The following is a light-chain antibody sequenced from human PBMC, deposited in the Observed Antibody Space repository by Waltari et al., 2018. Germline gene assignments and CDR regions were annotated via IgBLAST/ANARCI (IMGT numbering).Light chain of an antibody. CDR2: GAS. Sequence: EIVLTQSPGTPSLSPGARATLSCRASQTVRTTYLAWYQQKPGQAPTLLIHGASSRATGIPDRFSGSGSGTDFSLTISSLEPEDFAVYYCQQYDISPLTFGGGTKVEIK. CDR3: QQYDISPLT. CDR1: QTVRTTY. J-gene: IGKJ4*01. V-gene: IGKV3-20*01.